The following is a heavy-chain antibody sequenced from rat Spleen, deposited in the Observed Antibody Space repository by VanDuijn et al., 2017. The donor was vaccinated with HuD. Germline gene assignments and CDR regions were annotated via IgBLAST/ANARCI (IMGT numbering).Heavy chain of an antibody. CDR1: GFTFSDYT. CDR2: IIYYGSNT. V-gene: IGHV5-17*01. D-gene: IGHD1-4*01. Sequence: EVQLVESGGGLVQPGRSLKLSCAVSGFTFSDYTMAWVRQAPKKGLEWVEAIIYYGSNTYYRDSVKGRFTVSRDNAKSTLYLQMDSLRSEDTAIYYCTRPTPGIPFNYWGQGVMVTVSS. J-gene: IGHJ2*01. CDR3: TRPTPGIPFNY.